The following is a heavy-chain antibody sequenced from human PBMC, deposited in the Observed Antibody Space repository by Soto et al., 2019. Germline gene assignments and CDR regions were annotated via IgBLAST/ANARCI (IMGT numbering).Heavy chain of an antibody. CDR2: IWYDGSNK. CDR1: GFTFSSYG. V-gene: IGHV3-33*01. Sequence: PGGSLRLSCAASGFTFSSYGMHWVRQAPGKGLEWVAVIWYDGSNKYYADSVKGRFTISRDNSKNTLYLQMNSLRAEDTAVYYCARGFTYYYDSSGYYSPDYWGQGTLVTVSS. D-gene: IGHD3-22*01. CDR3: ARGFTYYYDSSGYYSPDY. J-gene: IGHJ4*02.